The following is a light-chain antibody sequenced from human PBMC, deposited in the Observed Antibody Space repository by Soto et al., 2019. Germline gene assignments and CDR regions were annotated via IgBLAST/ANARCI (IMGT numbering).Light chain of an antibody. CDR2: AAS. CDR1: QTISSF. J-gene: IGKJ1*01. Sequence: DIQMTQSPSSLSASVGDRVTITCRASQTISSFLNWYQQKPGKAPKLLIHAASGLQSGVPSRFSGSGSGTDFTLTISSLQPEEFATYYCQQSYSLPTFGQGTKVDIK. V-gene: IGKV1-39*01. CDR3: QQSYSLPT.